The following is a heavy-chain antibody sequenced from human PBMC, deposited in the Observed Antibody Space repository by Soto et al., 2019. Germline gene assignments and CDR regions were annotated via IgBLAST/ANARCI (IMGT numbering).Heavy chain of an antibody. CDR1: GFTVSSNY. CDR2: IYSGGST. D-gene: IGHD3-3*01. CDR3: ARGGAAYDFWSGRNFYGMDV. J-gene: IGHJ6*02. V-gene: IGHV3-53*01. Sequence: GGSLRLSCAASGFTVSSNYMSWVRQAPGKGLEWVSVIYSGGSTYYADSVKGRFTISRDNSKNTLYLQMNSLRAEDTAVYYCARGGAAYDFWSGRNFYGMDVWGQGTTVTVSS.